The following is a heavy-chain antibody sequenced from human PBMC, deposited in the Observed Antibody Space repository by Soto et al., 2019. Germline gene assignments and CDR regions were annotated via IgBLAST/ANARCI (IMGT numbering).Heavy chain of an antibody. V-gene: IGHV1-2*04. CDR2: INPNSGGT. Sequence: GASVKVSCKASGYTFTGYYMHWVRQAPGQGLEWMGWINPNSGGTNYAQKFQGWVTMTRDTSISTAYMELSRLRSDDTAVYYCARAGYSSRDAFDIWGKGTMVTVSS. CDR1: GYTFTGYY. D-gene: IGHD6-13*01. J-gene: IGHJ3*02. CDR3: ARAGYSSRDAFDI.